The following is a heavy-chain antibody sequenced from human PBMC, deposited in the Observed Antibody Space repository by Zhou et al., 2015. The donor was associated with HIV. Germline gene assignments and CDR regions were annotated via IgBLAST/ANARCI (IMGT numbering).Heavy chain of an antibody. CDR3: AIAVAGTVYYYYYYMDV. D-gene: IGHD6-19*01. J-gene: IGHJ6*03. Sequence: QVQLVQSGAEVKKPGSSVKVSCKASGGTFSSYAISWVRQAPGQGLEWMGGIIPIFGTANYAQKFQGRVTITADESTSTAYMELSSLRSEDTAVYYCAIAVAGTVYYYYYYMDVWGKGTTVTVSS. V-gene: IGHV1-69*01. CDR2: IIPIFGTA. CDR1: GGTFSSYA.